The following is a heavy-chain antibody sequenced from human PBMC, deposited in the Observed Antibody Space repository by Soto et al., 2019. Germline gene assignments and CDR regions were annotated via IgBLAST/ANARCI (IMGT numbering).Heavy chain of an antibody. CDR2: INHSGST. Sequence: RTSAILSLTCAFYGGSFSGYYWSWIRQPPGKGLEWIGEINHSGSTNYNPSLKSRVTISVDTSKNQFSLKLSSVTAADTAVYYCARGQLPYYYDSSGYYYIRVAFDIWGQGTMVTVSS. V-gene: IGHV4-34*01. D-gene: IGHD3-22*01. CDR3: ARGQLPYYYDSSGYYYIRVAFDI. CDR1: GGSFSGYY. J-gene: IGHJ3*02.